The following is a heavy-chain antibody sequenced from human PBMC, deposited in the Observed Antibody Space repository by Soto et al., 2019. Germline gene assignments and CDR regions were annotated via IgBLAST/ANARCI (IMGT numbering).Heavy chain of an antibody. CDR3: ARGRPGTSWYEGDS. Sequence: QVQLVESGGGVVQPGRSLRLSCAASGFIFINYGMHWVRQAPGKGLEWLAVISYDGTIQYYVDSVKGRFTISRDNSNNTLFLRMNSLRPADTAVYFCARGRPGTSWYEGDSWGQGTLVTVSS. CDR2: ISYDGTIQ. CDR1: GFIFINYG. V-gene: IGHV3-30*03. D-gene: IGHD6-13*01. J-gene: IGHJ4*02.